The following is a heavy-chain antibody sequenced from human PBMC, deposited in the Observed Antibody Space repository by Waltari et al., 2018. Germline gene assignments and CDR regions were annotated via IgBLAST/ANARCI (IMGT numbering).Heavy chain of an antibody. D-gene: IGHD1-26*01. Sequence: QVQLQESGPGLVKPSETLSLTCAVSGYSISSGYYWGWIRQPPGKGLEWIGSIYHSGSNYYNPSLKSRVTISVDTSKNQFSLKLSSVTAADTAVYYCARHYIGRKGDGPVDYWGQGTLVTVSS. V-gene: IGHV4-38-2*01. CDR2: IYHSGSN. J-gene: IGHJ4*02. CDR3: ARHYIGRKGDGPVDY. CDR1: GYSISSGYY.